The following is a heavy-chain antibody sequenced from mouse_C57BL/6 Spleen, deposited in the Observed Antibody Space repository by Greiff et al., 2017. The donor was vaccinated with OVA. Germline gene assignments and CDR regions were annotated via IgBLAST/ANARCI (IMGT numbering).Heavy chain of an antibody. CDR2: IRSKSNNYAT. V-gene: IGHV10-1*01. J-gene: IGHJ4*01. CDR3: VRKTAQVPYAMDY. D-gene: IGHD3-2*02. Sequence: DVHLVESGGGLVQPKGSLKLSCAASGFSFNTYAMNWVRQAPGKGLEWVARIRSKSNNYATYYADSVKDRFTISRDDSESMLYLQMNNLKTEDTAMYYCVRKTAQVPYAMDYWGQGTSVTVSS. CDR1: GFSFNTYA.